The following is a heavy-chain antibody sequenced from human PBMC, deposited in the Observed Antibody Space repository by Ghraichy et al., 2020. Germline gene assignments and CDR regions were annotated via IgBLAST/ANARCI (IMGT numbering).Heavy chain of an antibody. Sequence: SETLSLTCAVSGGSISSYYWSWIRQPPGQGLEWIGYIYYSGSTNYNPSLTSRVTISVDTSKNQFSLKLSSVTAAATAVYYCARDAPPYYYGSGSYDDYWGQGTLVTVSS. J-gene: IGHJ4*02. V-gene: IGHV4-59*01. CDR2: IYYSGST. D-gene: IGHD3-10*01. CDR3: ARDAPPYYYGSGSYDDY. CDR1: GGSISSYY.